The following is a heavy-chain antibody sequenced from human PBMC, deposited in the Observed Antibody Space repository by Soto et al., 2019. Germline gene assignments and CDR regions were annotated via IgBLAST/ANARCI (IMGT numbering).Heavy chain of an antibody. J-gene: IGHJ4*02. CDR3: AGQVHLGFSDD. V-gene: IGHV1-8*01. D-gene: IGHD3-10*01. CDR2: INPTSGYT. CDR1: GYTFTSYD. Sequence: ASVKVSCKASGYTFTSYDIIWVRQAPGQGLEWVGWINPTSGYTAQAQKFQGRVTLTRENSTATAYMELSGLTPEDTAAYFCAGQVHLGFSDDWGPGTQVTVSS.